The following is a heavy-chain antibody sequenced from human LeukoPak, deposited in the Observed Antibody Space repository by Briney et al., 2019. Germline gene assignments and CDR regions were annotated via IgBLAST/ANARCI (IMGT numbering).Heavy chain of an antibody. J-gene: IGHJ4*02. CDR3: ASSIFGVVPPAY. CDR2: IYSSGST. D-gene: IGHD3-3*01. V-gene: IGHV4-4*07. CDR1: GGSISSYY. Sequence: PSETLSLTCTVSGGSISSYYWSWIRQPPGKGLEWIGRIYSSGSTTYNPSLKSRVTKSVDTSKNQFSLNLSSVTAADTAVYYCASSIFGVVPPAYWGQGTLVTVSS.